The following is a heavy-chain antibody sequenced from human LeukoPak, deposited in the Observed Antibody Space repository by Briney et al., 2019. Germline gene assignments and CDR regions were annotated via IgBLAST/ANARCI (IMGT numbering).Heavy chain of an antibody. V-gene: IGHV4-39*01. CDR2: FFYGGRT. Sequence: SETLSLTCTVSGVSISSSISYWGWIRQPPGKGLEWIGSFFYGGRTYYNPSLESRVTISVDTSKNQFSLKLSSVTAADTAVYYCARHRSGWLQSSFDYWGQGTLVTVSS. D-gene: IGHD5-24*01. J-gene: IGHJ4*02. CDR3: ARHRSGWLQSSFDY. CDR1: GVSISSSISY.